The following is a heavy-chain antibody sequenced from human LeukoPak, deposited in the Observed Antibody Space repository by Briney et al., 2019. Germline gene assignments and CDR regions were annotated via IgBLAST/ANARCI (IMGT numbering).Heavy chain of an antibody. CDR3: AGPARYCSSTSCYEEDYYYYYGMDV. Sequence: EXXGWXNAGNGNTXYSQKFQGRVTITRDTSASTAYMELSSLRSEDTAVYYCAGPARYCSSTSCYEEDYYYYYGMDVWGQGTTVTVSS. D-gene: IGHD2-2*01. CDR2: XNAGNGNT. J-gene: IGHJ6*02. V-gene: IGHV1-3*01.